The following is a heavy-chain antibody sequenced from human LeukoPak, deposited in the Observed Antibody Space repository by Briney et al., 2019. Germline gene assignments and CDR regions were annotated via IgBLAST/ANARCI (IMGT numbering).Heavy chain of an antibody. J-gene: IGHJ4*02. CDR2: INSGSDHI. D-gene: IGHD2-15*01. CDR1: EFIFSSFG. V-gene: IGHV3-21*01. CDR3: ARGGGSYPYYFDY. Sequence: GGSLRLSCVGSEFIFSSFGMNWVRQAPGKGLEWVSSINSGSDHIYYSDSVKGRITISRDNAKKSLYLQMNSLRAEDTAVYYCARGGGSYPYYFDYWVQGTPVTVSS.